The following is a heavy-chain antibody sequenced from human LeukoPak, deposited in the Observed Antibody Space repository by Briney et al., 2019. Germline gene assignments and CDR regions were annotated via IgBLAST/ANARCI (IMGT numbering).Heavy chain of an antibody. CDR2: ISSSGGST. V-gene: IGHV3-23*01. D-gene: IGHD3-10*01. CDR1: GFTFSSYA. Sequence: GGSLRLSCAASGFTFSSYAMSWVRQAPGKGLEWVSAISSSGGSTYYADSVKGRFTISRDNSKNTLYLQMNSLRAEDTAVYYCAKRGSGSYYYASFDYWGQGTLVTVSS. J-gene: IGHJ4*02. CDR3: AKRGSGSYYYASFDY.